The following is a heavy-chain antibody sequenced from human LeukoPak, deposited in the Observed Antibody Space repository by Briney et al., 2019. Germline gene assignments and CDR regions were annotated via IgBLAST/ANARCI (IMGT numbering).Heavy chain of an antibody. D-gene: IGHD6-13*01. J-gene: IGHJ6*03. CDR2: INPNSGDT. CDR1: GYTFNDYY. V-gene: IGHV1-2*02. Sequence: ASVKVSCKASGYTFNDYYIHWVRQAPGQGLEWMGWINPNSGDTNYAQKFQGRATMTRDTSISTGYMELSRLRSDDTAVYYCARAGSSSDYMDVWGKGSTVTVSS. CDR3: ARAGSSSDYMDV.